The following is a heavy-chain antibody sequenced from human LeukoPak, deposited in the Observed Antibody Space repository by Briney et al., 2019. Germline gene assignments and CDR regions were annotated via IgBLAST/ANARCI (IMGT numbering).Heavy chain of an antibody. CDR2: IRYDGSNK. V-gene: IGHV3-30*02. CDR3: AKSGTDFWSGYYTGEDYYYYYMDV. CDR1: GFTFSSYG. Sequence: QAGGSLRLSCAASGFTFSSYGMHWVRQAPGKGLEWVAFIRYDGSNKYYADSVKGRFTISRDNSKNTLYLQMNSLRAEDTAVYYCAKSGTDFWSGYYTGEDYYYYYMDVWGKGTTVTVSS. D-gene: IGHD3-3*01. J-gene: IGHJ6*03.